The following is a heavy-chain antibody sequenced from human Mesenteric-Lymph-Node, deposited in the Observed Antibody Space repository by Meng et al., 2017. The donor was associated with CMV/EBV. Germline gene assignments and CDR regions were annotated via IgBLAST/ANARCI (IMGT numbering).Heavy chain of an antibody. CDR1: GGSISSSAFY. Sequence: SDPLSLPCPVSGGSISSSAFYWGWVRQPPGKGLEWIGSIYYSGTTYSNPSLRRRVAISLDTSKNQFSLRLSSVTAADTAVYYCATYASSLYYAMDVWGQGTTVTVSS. J-gene: IGHJ6*02. D-gene: IGHD2-2*01. CDR3: ATYASSLYYAMDV. CDR2: IYYSGTT. V-gene: IGHV4-39*07.